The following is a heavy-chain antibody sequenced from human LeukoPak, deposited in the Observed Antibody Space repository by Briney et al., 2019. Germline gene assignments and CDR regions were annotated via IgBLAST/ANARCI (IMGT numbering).Heavy chain of an antibody. Sequence: GGSLRLSCAASGFTVSNNYMSWVRQAPGKGLEWVSISYSDSNTNYADSVKGRFTISRDTSQNALSLQMNSLRAEDTAVYYCVRKNRDFNAAFDIWGQGTVVTVSS. CDR2: SYSDSNT. J-gene: IGHJ3*02. CDR1: GFTVSNNY. V-gene: IGHV3-53*01. CDR3: VRKNRDFNAAFDI. D-gene: IGHD1-14*01.